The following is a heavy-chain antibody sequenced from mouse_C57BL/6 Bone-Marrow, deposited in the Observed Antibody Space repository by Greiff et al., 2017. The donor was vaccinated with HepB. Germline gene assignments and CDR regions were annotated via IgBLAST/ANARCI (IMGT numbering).Heavy chain of an antibody. Sequence: DVQLVESGPGLVKPSQSLSLTCSVTGYSITSGYYWNWIRQFPGNKLEWMGYISYDGSNNYNPSLKNRISITRDTSKNQFFLKLNSVTTEDTATYYCARGETNSNYETAWFAYWGQGTLVTVSA. J-gene: IGHJ3*01. CDR2: ISYDGSN. CDR3: ARGETNSNYETAWFAY. V-gene: IGHV3-6*01. D-gene: IGHD2-5*01. CDR1: GYSITSGYY.